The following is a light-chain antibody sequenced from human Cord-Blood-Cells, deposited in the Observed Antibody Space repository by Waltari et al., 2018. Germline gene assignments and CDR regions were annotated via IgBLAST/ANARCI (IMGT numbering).Light chain of an antibody. J-gene: IGKJ1*01. CDR2: DAS. CDR1: QCVSSY. CDR3: QQRSNWPWT. V-gene: IGKV3-11*01. Sequence: IVLTQSPATLSLSPGASATLSCKASQCVSSYLAWYQQKPGQAPRLLIYDASNRATGIPARFSGSGSGTDFTLTISSLEPEDFAVYYCQQRSNWPWTFGQGTKVEIK.